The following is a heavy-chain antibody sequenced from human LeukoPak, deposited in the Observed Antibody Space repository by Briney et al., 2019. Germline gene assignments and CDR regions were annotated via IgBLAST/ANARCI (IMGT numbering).Heavy chain of an antibody. CDR1: GGSISSHY. CDR2: IYYSGDT. J-gene: IGHJ6*03. V-gene: IGHV4-59*11. Sequence: PWETLSLTCTVSGGSISSHYWSWIRQPPGKGLEWIGYIYYSGDTNYNPSLKSRVTISVDTSKNQFSLKLSSVTAADTAVYYCARTNYYDSSGYRYYYYYYYMDVWGKGTTVTVSS. D-gene: IGHD3-22*01. CDR3: ARTNYYDSSGYRYYYYYYYMDV.